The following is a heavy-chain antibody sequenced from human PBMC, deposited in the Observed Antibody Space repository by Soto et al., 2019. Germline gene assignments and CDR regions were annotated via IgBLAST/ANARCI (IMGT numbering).Heavy chain of an antibody. J-gene: IGHJ5*02. Sequence: PSETLSLTCAVYGGSFSGYYWSWIRQPPGKGLEWIGEINHSGSTNYNPSLKSRVTISVDTSKNQFSLKLSSVTAADTAVYYCARGPRGVVAATRYNWFDPWGQGTLVTAPQ. CDR2: INHSGST. D-gene: IGHD2-15*01. V-gene: IGHV4-34*01. CDR3: ARGPRGVVAATRYNWFDP. CDR1: GGSFSGYY.